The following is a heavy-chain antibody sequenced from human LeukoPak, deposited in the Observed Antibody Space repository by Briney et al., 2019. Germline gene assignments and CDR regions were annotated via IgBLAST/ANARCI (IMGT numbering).Heavy chain of an antibody. J-gene: IGHJ3*01. CDR3: ARVTVRNAFDL. Sequence: PGGSLRLSCAASGFTFSRHDMHLVRQAPGKGLEWVSAIGTDGRTYYPGSVKGRFAISREDAKSSLFLQMNSLRAGDTAVYYCARVTVRNAFDLWGQGTMVTVSS. D-gene: IGHD4-17*01. CDR2: IGTDGRT. V-gene: IGHV3-13*04. CDR1: GFTFSRHD.